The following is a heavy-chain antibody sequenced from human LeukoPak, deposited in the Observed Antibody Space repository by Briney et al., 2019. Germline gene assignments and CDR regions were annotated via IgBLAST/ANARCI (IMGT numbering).Heavy chain of an antibody. CDR2: ISSSSSYT. J-gene: IGHJ4*02. CDR3: ARNHDSSVLNY. Sequence: GGSLRLSCAASGFTFSDYYMSWIRQAPGKGLEWVSYISSSSSYTNYADSVKGRFTISRDNAKNSLYLQMNSLRAEDTAVYYCARNHDSSVLNYWGQGTLVTVSS. V-gene: IGHV3-11*03. D-gene: IGHD3-22*01. CDR1: GFTFSDYY.